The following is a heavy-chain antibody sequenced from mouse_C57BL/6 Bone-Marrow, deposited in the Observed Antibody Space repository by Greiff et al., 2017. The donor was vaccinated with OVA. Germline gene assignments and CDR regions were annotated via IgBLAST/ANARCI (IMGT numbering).Heavy chain of an antibody. J-gene: IGHJ1*03. Sequence: EVKVVESEGGLVQPGSSMKLSCTASGFTFSDYYMAWVRQVPEKGLEWVANINYDGSSTYYLDSLKSRFIISRDNAKNILYLQMSSLKSEDTATYYCARAGYVWYFDVWGTGTTVTVSS. CDR1: GFTFSDYY. CDR3: ARAGYVWYFDV. D-gene: IGHD3-1*01. V-gene: IGHV5-16*01. CDR2: INYDGSST.